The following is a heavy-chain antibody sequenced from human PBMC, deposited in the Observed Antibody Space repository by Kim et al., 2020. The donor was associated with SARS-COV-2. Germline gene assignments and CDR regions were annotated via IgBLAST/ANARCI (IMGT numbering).Heavy chain of an antibody. CDR3: AARPDSGY. CDR2: IRNNGGST. D-gene: IGHD6-6*01. J-gene: IGHJ4*01. V-gene: IGHV3-23*01. CDR1: GFTFSSYA. Sequence: GGSLRLSCAASGFTFSSYAMTWVRQAPGKGLEWVSAIRNNGGSTYYADSVKGRFTISRDNSKNTLYLQMNSLRAEDTAVYYCAARPDSGYWGHGTLVTVSS.